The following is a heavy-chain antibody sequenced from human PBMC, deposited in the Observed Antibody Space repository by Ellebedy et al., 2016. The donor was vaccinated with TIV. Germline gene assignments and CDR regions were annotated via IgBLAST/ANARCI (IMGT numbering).Heavy chain of an antibody. J-gene: IGHJ4*02. D-gene: IGHD3-10*01. CDR3: ARTMVRGVPCFDY. CDR1: GYTFTGYY. Sequence: ASVKVSXXASGYTFTGYYMHWVRQAPGQGLEWMGWINPNSGGTNYAQKFQGRVTMTRDTSISTAYMELSSLRSEDTAVYYCARTMVRGVPCFDYWGQGTLVTVSS. V-gene: IGHV1-2*02. CDR2: INPNSGGT.